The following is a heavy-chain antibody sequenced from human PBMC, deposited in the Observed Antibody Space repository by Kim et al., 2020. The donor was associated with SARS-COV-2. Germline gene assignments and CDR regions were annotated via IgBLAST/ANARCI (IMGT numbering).Heavy chain of an antibody. CDR1: GFTFSSYG. CDR3: ARDVLKRGSRGVADI. Sequence: GGSLRLSCAASGFTFSSYGMHWVRQAPGKGLEWVAVIWYDGSNKYYADSVKGRFTISRDNSKNTLYLQMNSLRAEDTAVYYCARDVLKRGSRGVADIWGQGTMVTVSS. V-gene: IGHV3-33*01. CDR2: IWYDGSNK. D-gene: IGHD3-10*01. J-gene: IGHJ3*02.